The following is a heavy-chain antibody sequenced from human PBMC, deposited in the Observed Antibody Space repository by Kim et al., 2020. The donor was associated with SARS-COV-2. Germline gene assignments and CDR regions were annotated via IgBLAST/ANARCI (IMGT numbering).Heavy chain of an antibody. CDR3: ARDADPFDLLTPFDY. CDR1: GGSISSSSYY. D-gene: IGHD3-9*01. Sequence: SETLSLTCTVSGGSISSSSYYWGWIRQPPGKGLEWIGSIYYSGSTYYNPSLKSRVTISVDTSKNQFSLKLSSVTAADTAVYYCARDADPFDLLTPFDYWGQGTLVTVSS. J-gene: IGHJ4*02. V-gene: IGHV4-39*07. CDR2: IYYSGST.